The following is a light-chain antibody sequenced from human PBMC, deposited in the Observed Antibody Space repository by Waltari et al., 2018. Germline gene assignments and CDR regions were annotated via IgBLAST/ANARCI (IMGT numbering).Light chain of an antibody. CDR3: ATWDDSLSGRV. J-gene: IGLJ3*02. Sequence: GTISCSGSTSNIGTNTVTWYQLLPGTAPKTVIFANYHRPSGVPDRFSASKSGTSASLVISGLQSEDEADYFCATWDDSLSGRVFGGGTKVTVL. V-gene: IGLV1-44*01. CDR2: ANY. CDR1: TSNIGTNT.